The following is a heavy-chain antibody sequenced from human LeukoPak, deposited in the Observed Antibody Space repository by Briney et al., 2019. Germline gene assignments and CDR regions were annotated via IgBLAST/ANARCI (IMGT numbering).Heavy chain of an antibody. Sequence: GASVKVSCKASGYTFTGYYMHWVRQAPGQGLEWMGWINPNSGGTNYAQKFQGRVTMTRDTSISTAYMELSRLRSDDTAVYYCARDIVVVTDNWFDPWGQGTLVTVSS. D-gene: IGHD3-22*01. CDR3: ARDIVVVTDNWFDP. CDR1: GYTFTGYY. J-gene: IGHJ5*02. V-gene: IGHV1-2*02. CDR2: INPNSGGT.